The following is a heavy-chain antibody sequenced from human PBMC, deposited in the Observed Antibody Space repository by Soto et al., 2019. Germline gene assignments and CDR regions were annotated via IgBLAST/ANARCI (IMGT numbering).Heavy chain of an antibody. CDR2: IYYSGST. Sequence: QVQLQESGPGLVKPSQTLSLTCTVSGGSISSGGYYWSWIRQHPGKGLEWIGYIYYSGSTYYNPSLKSRVTISVDTSKNQDSLKLSSVTAADTAVYYCARGRRRAAAGKDYYYYYYMDVWGKGTTVTVSS. CDR3: ARGRRRAAAGKDYYYYYYMDV. CDR1: GGSISSGGYY. D-gene: IGHD6-13*01. J-gene: IGHJ6*03. V-gene: IGHV4-31*03.